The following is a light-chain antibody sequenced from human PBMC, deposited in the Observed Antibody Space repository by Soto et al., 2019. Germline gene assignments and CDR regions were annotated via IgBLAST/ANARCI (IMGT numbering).Light chain of an antibody. CDR2: GNS. CDR3: QSYDHRPKV. Sequence: QSVLTQPPSVSGAPGQRVTISCTGSSSNIGAGYDVHWYQQLPGTAPKLLIYGNSNRPSGVPDRFSGSKSGTSASLAITGLQAEDEADYYRQSYDHRPKVFGGGTKVAVL. J-gene: IGLJ2*01. V-gene: IGLV1-40*01. CDR1: SSNIGAGYD.